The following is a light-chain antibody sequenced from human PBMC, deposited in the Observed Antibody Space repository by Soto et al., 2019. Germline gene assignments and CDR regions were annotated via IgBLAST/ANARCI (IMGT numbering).Light chain of an antibody. Sequence: DIQLTQSPSFLSASVGDRVTITCRASQVISSYLAWYQQKPGKAPKLLIYAASTLQSGVPSRFSGSGSGTEFTLTISSLQPEDFATYFCQQLNNYPITFGQGTRLEIK. V-gene: IGKV1-9*01. J-gene: IGKJ5*01. CDR1: QVISSY. CDR2: AAS. CDR3: QQLNNYPIT.